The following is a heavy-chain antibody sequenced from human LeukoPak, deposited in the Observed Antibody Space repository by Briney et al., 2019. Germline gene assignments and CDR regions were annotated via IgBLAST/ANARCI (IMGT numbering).Heavy chain of an antibody. CDR1: GFTLSSYA. CDR2: ISSSSSYI. CDR3: ARDYGDYEPGRHHYYYYYMDV. Sequence: GGSLRLSCAASGFTLSSYAMSWVRQTPGKGLEWVSSISSSSSYIFYADSVKGRFTMSRDNAKKSLFLQMNSLRAEDTAVYYCARDYGDYEPGRHHYYYYYMDVWGKGTTVTVSS. V-gene: IGHV3-21*01. J-gene: IGHJ6*03. D-gene: IGHD4-17*01.